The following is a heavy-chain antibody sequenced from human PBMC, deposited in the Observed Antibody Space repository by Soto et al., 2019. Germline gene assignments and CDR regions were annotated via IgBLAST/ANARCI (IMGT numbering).Heavy chain of an antibody. CDR1: GGSFSGYY. CDR2: INHSGST. V-gene: IGHV4-34*01. CDR3: ARGFFKLITFGGVIPYYYYYMDV. D-gene: IGHD3-16*02. J-gene: IGHJ6*03. Sequence: ASETLSLTCAVYGGSFSGYYWSWIRQPPGKGLEWIGEINHSGSTNYNPSLKSRVTISVDTSKNQFSLKLSSVTAADTAVYYCARGFFKLITFGGVIPYYYYYMDVWGKGTTVTVSS.